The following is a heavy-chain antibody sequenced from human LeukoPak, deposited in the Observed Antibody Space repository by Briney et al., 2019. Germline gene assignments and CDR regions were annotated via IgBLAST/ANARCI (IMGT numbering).Heavy chain of an antibody. V-gene: IGHV1-2*02. CDR2: INPNSGGT. Sequence: AASVKVSCKASGYTFTGYYMHWVRQAPGQGLEWMGWINPNSGGTNYAQKFQGRVTMTRDTSISTAYMELSRLGSDDTAVYYCARAAGGWDYMDVWGKGTTVTISS. D-gene: IGHD6-19*01. CDR1: GYTFTGYY. CDR3: ARAAGGWDYMDV. J-gene: IGHJ6*03.